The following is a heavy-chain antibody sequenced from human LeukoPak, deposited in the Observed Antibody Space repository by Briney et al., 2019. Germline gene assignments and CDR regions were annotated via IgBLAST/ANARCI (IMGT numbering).Heavy chain of an antibody. D-gene: IGHD3-22*01. CDR2: LSWDSANI. CDR1: GFTFHDYA. CDR3: AKSPYYYDSSGSPFDF. J-gene: IGHJ4*02. Sequence: GGSLSLSCAASGFTFHDYAMHWARQAPGQCLEWVSGLSWDSANIGYADSVKGRFTISRDNAKNSLYLQMNSLRVEDAASYHCAKSPYYYDSSGSPFDFWGQGTLVTVSS. V-gene: IGHV3-9*01.